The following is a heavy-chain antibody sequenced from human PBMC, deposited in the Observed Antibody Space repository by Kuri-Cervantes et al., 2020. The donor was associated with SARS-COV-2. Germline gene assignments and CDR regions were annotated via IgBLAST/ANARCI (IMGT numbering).Heavy chain of an antibody. CDR2: ISGSGGST. V-gene: IGHV3-23*01. Sequence: GESLKISCAASGFTFSSYAMSRVRQAPGKGLEWVSAISGSGGSTYYADSVKGRFTISRDNSKNTLYLQMNSLRAEDTAVYYCAKDWGYSSSSFPAPALDIWGQGTMVTVSS. CDR3: AKDWGYSSSSFPAPALDI. CDR1: GFTFSSYA. J-gene: IGHJ3*02. D-gene: IGHD6-6*01.